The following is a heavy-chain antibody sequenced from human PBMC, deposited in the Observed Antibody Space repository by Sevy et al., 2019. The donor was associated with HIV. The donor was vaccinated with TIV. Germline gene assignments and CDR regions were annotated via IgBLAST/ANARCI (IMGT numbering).Heavy chain of an antibody. V-gene: IGHV1-18*01. CDR1: GYTFTSYG. Sequence: ASVKVSCKASGYTFTSYGISWVRQAPGQGLEWMGWISAYNGNTNYAQTLQGRVTMTTDTSTSTAYMELRSLRSDDTAVYYCARGSGYDILTGYYKPSYYFDYWGQGTLVTVSS. J-gene: IGHJ4*02. CDR2: ISAYNGNT. CDR3: ARGSGYDILTGYYKPSYYFDY. D-gene: IGHD3-9*01.